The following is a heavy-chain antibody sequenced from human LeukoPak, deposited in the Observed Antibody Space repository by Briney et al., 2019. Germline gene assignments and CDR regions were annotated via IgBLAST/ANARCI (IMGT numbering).Heavy chain of an antibody. V-gene: IGHV1-46*01. Sequence: ASVKVSCKASGYTFTSYYMHWVRQAPGQGLEWKGIINPSGGSTSYAQKFQGRVTMTRDMSTSTVYMELSSLRSEDTAVYYCAREFGVVTCLDYWGQGTLVTVSS. CDR2: INPSGGST. CDR3: AREFGVVTCLDY. CDR1: GYTFTSYY. J-gene: IGHJ4*02. D-gene: IGHD3-3*01.